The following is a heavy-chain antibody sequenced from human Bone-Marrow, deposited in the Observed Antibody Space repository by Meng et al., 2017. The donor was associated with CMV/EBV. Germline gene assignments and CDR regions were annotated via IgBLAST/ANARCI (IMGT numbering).Heavy chain of an antibody. CDR1: GFNFDDYG. CDR2: VNWNGGST. CDR3: ARDCRDQLPQSDNWFDP. D-gene: IGHD2-2*01. J-gene: IGHJ5*02. V-gene: IGHV3-20*04. Sequence: GGSLRLSCAASGFNFDDYGMNWVRQAPGRGLEWVSGVNWNGGSTAYAGSVKGRFTISRDNSKNTLYLQMNSLRAEDTAVYYCARDCRDQLPQSDNWFDPWGQGTLVTVSS.